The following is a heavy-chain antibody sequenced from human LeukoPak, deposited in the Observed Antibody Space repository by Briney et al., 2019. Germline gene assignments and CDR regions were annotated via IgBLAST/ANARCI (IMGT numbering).Heavy chain of an antibody. CDR1: GGSISSSSYY. Sequence: SETLSLTCTVSGGSISSSSYYWGWIRQPPGKGLEWIGTIYYSGSTYHNPSLKSRVTISVDTSKNQFSLKLSSVTAADTAVYYCARTYYYYYYMDVWGKGTTVTVSS. J-gene: IGHJ6*03. CDR2: IYYSGST. V-gene: IGHV4-39*07. CDR3: ARTYYYYYYMDV.